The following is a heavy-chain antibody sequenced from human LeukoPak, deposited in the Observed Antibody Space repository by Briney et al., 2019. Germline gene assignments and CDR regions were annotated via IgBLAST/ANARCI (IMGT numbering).Heavy chain of an antibody. Sequence: GGSVRLFCAASGLTFSNAWVICVRDAPGKGVEWVGRIKSNTAGGTTDYAAPVKDRFTISRDDSKNTLYLQMNSLKTEDTAVYYCTTAGYWGQGTLVTVSS. V-gene: IGHV3-15*01. CDR1: GLTFSNAW. CDR2: IKSNTAGGTT. D-gene: IGHD3-10*01. CDR3: TTAGY. J-gene: IGHJ4*02.